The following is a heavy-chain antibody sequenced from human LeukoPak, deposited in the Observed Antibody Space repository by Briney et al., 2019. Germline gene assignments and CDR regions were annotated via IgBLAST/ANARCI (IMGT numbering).Heavy chain of an antibody. J-gene: IGHJ4*02. CDR1: GFTFSSYA. CDR3: AKTLIYYDSSGYYFDY. D-gene: IGHD3-22*01. V-gene: IGHV3-23*01. Sequence: GGSLRLSCAASGFTFSSYAMSWVRQAPGKGLEWVSAISGSGGSTYYADSVKGRFTISRDNSENTLYLQMNSLRAEDTAVYYCAKTLIYYDSSGYYFDYWGQGTLVTVSS. CDR2: ISGSGGST.